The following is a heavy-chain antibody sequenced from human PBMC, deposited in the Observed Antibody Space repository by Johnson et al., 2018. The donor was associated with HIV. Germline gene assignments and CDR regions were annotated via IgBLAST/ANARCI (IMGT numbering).Heavy chain of an antibody. D-gene: IGHD3-9*01. CDR3: ARERFSDILTGYHAFDV. Sequence: QVQLVESGGGVVQPGRSLRLSCAASGFTFSSYAMHWVRQAPGKGLEWVAVISYDGRNQYNSDSVRGRITISRDNSKNGLYLQMNSLRPEDTAVYYCARERFSDILTGYHAFDVWGKGTMVTVSS. J-gene: IGHJ3*01. V-gene: IGHV3-30-3*01. CDR1: GFTFSSYA. CDR2: ISYDGRNQ.